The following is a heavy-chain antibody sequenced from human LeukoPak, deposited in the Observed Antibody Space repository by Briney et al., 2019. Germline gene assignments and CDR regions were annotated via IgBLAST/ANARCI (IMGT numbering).Heavy chain of an antibody. J-gene: IGHJ4*02. D-gene: IGHD3-22*01. CDR1: GYTFTSYD. Sequence: ASVKVSCKASGYTFTSYDINWVRQATGQGLEWMGWISAYNGNTNYAQKFQGRVTMTTDTSTSTAYMELRSLRSDDTAVYYCARVPTYYFDSSGYYYPYYFDYWGQGTLVTVSS. V-gene: IGHV1-18*01. CDR2: ISAYNGNT. CDR3: ARVPTYYFDSSGYYYPYYFDY.